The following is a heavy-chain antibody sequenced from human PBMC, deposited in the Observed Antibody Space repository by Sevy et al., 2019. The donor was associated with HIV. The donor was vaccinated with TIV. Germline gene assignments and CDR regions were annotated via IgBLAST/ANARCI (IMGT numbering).Heavy chain of an antibody. D-gene: IGHD2-15*01. Sequence: GGSLRLSCAASGFTFSSYAMSWVRQAPGKGLEWVSAISGSGGSTYYADSVKGRFTISRDNSKNTLYLQMNSLRAEDTAVYYCAKGGLGYCSGGSCYWNHYWGQGTLVTVSS. J-gene: IGHJ4*02. V-gene: IGHV3-23*01. CDR2: ISGSGGST. CDR1: GFTFSSYA. CDR3: AKGGLGYCSGGSCYWNHY.